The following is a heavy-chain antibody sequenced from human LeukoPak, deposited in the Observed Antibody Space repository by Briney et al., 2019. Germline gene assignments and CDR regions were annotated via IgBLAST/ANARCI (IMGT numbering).Heavy chain of an antibody. CDR1: GFSFSTYG. CDR2: ISHDGRDK. V-gene: IGHV3-30*03. D-gene: IGHD6-13*01. J-gene: IGHJ4*02. Sequence: PGGSLRLSCAASGFSFSTYGMHWVRQAPGKGLQWMAGISHDGRDKYYGDSVKGRLTISRDNSKNTVYLEMNSLRPEDTALYFCARAQPLSSIAAAYPDYWGQGTLVTVSS. CDR3: ARAQPLSSIAAAYPDY.